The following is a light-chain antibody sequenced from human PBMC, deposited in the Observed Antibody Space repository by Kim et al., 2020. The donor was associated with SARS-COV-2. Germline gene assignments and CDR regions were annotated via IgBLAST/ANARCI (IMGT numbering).Light chain of an antibody. CDR3: QRYDNLPMYT. Sequence: DIQLTQSPSSLSASVGDRVTITCQTSQDIYKYLNWYQQKPGKAPKLLIYDSSHLETGVPSRFSGRGSGTDFTFTISSLQPEDIGTYYCQRYDNLPMYTFGQRTKLEI. CDR2: DSS. J-gene: IGKJ2*01. CDR1: QDIYKY. V-gene: IGKV1-33*01.